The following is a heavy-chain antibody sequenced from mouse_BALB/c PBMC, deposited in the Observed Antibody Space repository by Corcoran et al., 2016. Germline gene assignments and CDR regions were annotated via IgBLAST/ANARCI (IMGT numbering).Heavy chain of an antibody. Sequence: DVQLQESGPGLVKPSRSLSLTYSFTGYSITSGYYWNWIRQFPGNELEWMGYISYDGSNNYNPSLKNRISITRDTSKNQFFLKLNSVTTEDTATYYCASIYDGYAMDYWGQGTPVTVSS. V-gene: IGHV3-6*02. CDR3: ASIYDGYAMDY. CDR2: ISYDGSN. CDR1: GYSITSGYY. J-gene: IGHJ4*01. D-gene: IGHD2-3*01.